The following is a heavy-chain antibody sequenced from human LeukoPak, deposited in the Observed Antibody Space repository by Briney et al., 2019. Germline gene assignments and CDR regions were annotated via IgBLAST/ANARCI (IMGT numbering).Heavy chain of an antibody. Sequence: GGSLRLSCAASGFTFSSYWMHWVRHTPGKGLVWVSRIKGDGSSTSYADSVKGRFTISRDNAKNSLYLQMNSLRAEDTAVYYCARVAGGGSGSYYKYYFDYWGQGTLVTVSS. CDR3: ARVAGGGSGSYYKYYFDY. V-gene: IGHV3-74*01. J-gene: IGHJ4*02. CDR1: GFTFSSYW. D-gene: IGHD3-10*01. CDR2: IKGDGSST.